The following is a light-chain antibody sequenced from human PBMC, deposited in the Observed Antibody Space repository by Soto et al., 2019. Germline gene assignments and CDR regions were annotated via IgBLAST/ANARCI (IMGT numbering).Light chain of an antibody. V-gene: IGKV3-11*01. J-gene: IGKJ4*01. CDR1: QSVGSY. CDR3: QHRSNWPSLT. CDR2: DAY. Sequence: IVLTQSPATLSLSPGERATLSCRASQSVGSYLAWYQHKPGQAPRLLIYDAYNRVSGIPARFSGSGSGTDFTLTISSLEPEDFAVYYCQHRSNWPSLTFGGGTKVDIK.